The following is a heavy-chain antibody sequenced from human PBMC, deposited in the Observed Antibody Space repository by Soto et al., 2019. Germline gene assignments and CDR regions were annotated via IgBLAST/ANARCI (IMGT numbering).Heavy chain of an antibody. CDR1: GGSISSYY. CDR3: ARDNSGLGYCSSTSCLGLDWFDP. V-gene: IGHV4-59*01. J-gene: IGHJ5*02. CDR2: IYYSGST. Sequence: PSETLSLTCTVSGGSISSYYWSWIRQPPGKGLEWIGYIYYSGSTNYNPSLKSRVTISVDTSKNQFSLKLSSVTAADTAVYYCARDNSGLGYCSSTSCLGLDWFDPWGQGTLVTVSS. D-gene: IGHD2-2*01.